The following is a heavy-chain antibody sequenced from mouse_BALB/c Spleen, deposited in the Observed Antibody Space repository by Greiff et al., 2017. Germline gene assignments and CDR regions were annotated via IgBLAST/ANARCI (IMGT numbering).Heavy chain of an antibody. CDR1: GYTFSSYW. CDR2: ILPGSGST. J-gene: IGHJ4*01. Sequence: VQLQESGAELMKPGASVKISCKATGYTFSSYWIEWVKQRPGHGLEWIGEILPGSGSTNYNEKFKGKATFTADTSSNTAYMQLSSLTSEDSAVYYCARGGPYGYDGSMDYWGQGTSVTVSS. V-gene: IGHV1-9*01. D-gene: IGHD2-2*01. CDR3: ARGGPYGYDGSMDY.